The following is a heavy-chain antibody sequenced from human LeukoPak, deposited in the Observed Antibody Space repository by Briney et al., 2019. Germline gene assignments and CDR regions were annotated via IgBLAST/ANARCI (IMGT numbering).Heavy chain of an antibody. CDR3: ARERLTGMDV. V-gene: IGHV3-48*03. CDR1: GFTFSSYE. J-gene: IGHJ6*03. Sequence: GGSLRLSCAASGFTFSSYEMNWVRQAPGKGLEWVSYISSSGSTIYYADSVKGRFTISRDNAKNSLFLQMNSLRAEDTAHYYCARERLTGMDVWGKGTTVTISS. CDR2: ISSSGSTI.